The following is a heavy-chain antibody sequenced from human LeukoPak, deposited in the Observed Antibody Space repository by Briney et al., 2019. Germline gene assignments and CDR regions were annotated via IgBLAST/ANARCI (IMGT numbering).Heavy chain of an antibody. J-gene: IGHJ4*02. Sequence: PGGSLRLSCVVSGFIVSGDYMSWVRQAPGKGLVWVSGINSDGGTTTYADSVKGRFTISRDNAKNTLYLQMNNLRAEDTAIYYCATDSYVSGSYYRLFYWGQGTLVTVSS. V-gene: IGHV3-74*01. CDR1: GFIVSGDY. CDR2: INSDGGTT. D-gene: IGHD3-10*01. CDR3: ATDSYVSGSYYRLFY.